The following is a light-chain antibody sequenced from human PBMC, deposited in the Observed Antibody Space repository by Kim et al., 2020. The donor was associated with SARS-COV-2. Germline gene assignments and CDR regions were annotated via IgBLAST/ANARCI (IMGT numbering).Light chain of an antibody. CDR2: GNS. CDR1: SFNIGAAYH. Sequence: QSSPISCTGRSFNIGAAYHVHCYQQLPGTAPNLLIYGNSNRPSGVPERFSVSKSGTSASLAITGLQAEDEADYYCQSYDRSLSDVVFGGGTQLTVL. J-gene: IGLJ2*01. CDR3: QSYDRSLSDVV. V-gene: IGLV1-40*01.